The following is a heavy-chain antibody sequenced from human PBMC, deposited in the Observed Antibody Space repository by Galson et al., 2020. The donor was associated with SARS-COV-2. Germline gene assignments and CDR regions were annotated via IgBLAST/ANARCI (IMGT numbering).Heavy chain of an antibody. V-gene: IGHV4-30-2*01. CDR1: GGPINSGGYS. CDR3: AREENFFLVVTATRMCYFDY. Sequence: SETLSLTCAVSGGPINSGGYSWTWIRQPPGKDLEWLGYIYQSGATHYNPSLKSRLTISVDTSKNHFSLKLSSVTAADTAVYYCAREENFFLVVTATRMCYFDYWGRGTLATVSS. J-gene: IGHJ4*02. CDR2: IYQSGAT. D-gene: IGHD2-21*02.